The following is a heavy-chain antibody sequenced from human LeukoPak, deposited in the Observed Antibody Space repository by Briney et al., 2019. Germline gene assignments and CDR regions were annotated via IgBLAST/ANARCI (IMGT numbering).Heavy chain of an antibody. J-gene: IGHJ6*02. CDR1: GFTFSSYG. D-gene: IGHD3-22*01. V-gene: IGHV3-30*18. Sequence: PGGSLRLSCAASGFTFSSYGMHWVRQAPGKGLEWVAVISYDGSNKYYADSVKGRFTISRDNSKNTLYLQMNSLRAEDTAVYYCAKDSYYYDSRDHYYYYYGMDVWGQGTTVTVSS. CDR2: ISYDGSNK. CDR3: AKDSYYYDSRDHYYYYYGMDV.